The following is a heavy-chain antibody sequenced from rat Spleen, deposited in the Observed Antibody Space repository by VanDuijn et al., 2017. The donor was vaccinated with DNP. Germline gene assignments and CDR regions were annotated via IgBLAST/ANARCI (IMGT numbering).Heavy chain of an antibody. J-gene: IGHJ2*01. CDR1: GFTFSDYY. D-gene: IGHD1-4*01. CDR2: TSYDGGST. CDR3: ARHVLPLRVWDY. V-gene: IGHV5-22*01. Sequence: EVQLLESGGGLVQPGRSLKLSCAASGFTFSDYYMAWVRQAPTKGLEWVAYTSYDGGSTYNGDSVKGRFTISRDNAKSTLYLQMNSLGSEDMATYYCARHVLPLRVWDYWGQGVMVTVSS.